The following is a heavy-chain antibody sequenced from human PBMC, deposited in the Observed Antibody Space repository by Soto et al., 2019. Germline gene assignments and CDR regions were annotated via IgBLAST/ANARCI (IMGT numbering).Heavy chain of an antibody. CDR3: ARMGDSAPVGDY. V-gene: IGHV3-48*01. D-gene: IGHD3-16*01. Sequence: GGSLRLSCAASGFTFSSYSMNWVRQAPGKGLEWVSYISGSSSTIYYADSLKGRFTISRDNAKNSLYLQMNSLRAEDTAVYYCARMGDSAPVGDYWGQGTLVTVSS. CDR2: ISGSSSTI. CDR1: GFTFSSYS. J-gene: IGHJ4*02.